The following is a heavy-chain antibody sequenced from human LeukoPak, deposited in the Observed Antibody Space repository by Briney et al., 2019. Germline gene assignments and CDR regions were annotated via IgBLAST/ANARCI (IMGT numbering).Heavy chain of an antibody. Sequence: GASVKVSCKASGYTFTSYGISWVRQAPGQGLEWMGWISAYNGNTNYAQKLQGRVTMTTDTSTSTAYMELRSLRSDDTAVYYCARRSCSGGSCYSGADFDYWGQGTLVNVSS. J-gene: IGHJ4*02. CDR3: ARRSCSGGSCYSGADFDY. CDR2: ISAYNGNT. V-gene: IGHV1-18*01. D-gene: IGHD2-15*01. CDR1: GYTFTSYG.